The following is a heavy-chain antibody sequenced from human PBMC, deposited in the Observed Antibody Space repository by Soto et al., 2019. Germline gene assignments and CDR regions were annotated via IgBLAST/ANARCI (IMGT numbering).Heavy chain of an antibody. V-gene: IGHV4-39*01. CDR1: GGSISSSSYY. D-gene: IGHD3-10*01. CDR2: IYYSGST. Sequence: SETLSLTCTVSGGSISSSSYYWGWIRQPPGKGLEWIGSIYYSGSTYYNPSLKSRVTISVDTSKNQFSLKLSSVTAADTAVYYCARRVRGDDYFDYWGQGTLVTVSS. J-gene: IGHJ4*02. CDR3: ARRVRGDDYFDY.